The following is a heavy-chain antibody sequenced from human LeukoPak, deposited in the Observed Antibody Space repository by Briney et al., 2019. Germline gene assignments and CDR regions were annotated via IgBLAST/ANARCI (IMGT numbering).Heavy chain of an antibody. Sequence: PSETLSLTCSVPSDSINYYYWNWIRQTPGKELEWIAYTHYTGNTKSNPSLKSRVTTSVDTSKSQFSLKLSSVTAADTVVYYCAKWSSTLKAFDFWGQGILAIVSS. D-gene: IGHD2-8*01. CDR1: SDSINYYY. J-gene: IGHJ4*02. CDR3: AKWSSTLKAFDF. CDR2: THYTGNT. V-gene: IGHV4-59*08.